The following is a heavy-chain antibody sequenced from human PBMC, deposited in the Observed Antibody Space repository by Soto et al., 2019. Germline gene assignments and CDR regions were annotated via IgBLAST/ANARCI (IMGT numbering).Heavy chain of an antibody. CDR1: AFSLSTGGVG. D-gene: IGHD2-21*02. J-gene: IGHJ6*02. V-gene: IGHV2-5*02. Sequence: QITLKESGPTLVKPTQTLTLTCTFSAFSLSTGGVGVGWIRQPPGKALEWLALIYWDDDKRYSPSLRSRLTITKAPSKTQVVLTMPNIDPVDTATYYCIQSRCGGDCLQSYASYYYYGMDVWGQGTTVTVPS. CDR2: IYWDDDK. CDR3: IQSRCGGDCLQSYASYYYYGMDV.